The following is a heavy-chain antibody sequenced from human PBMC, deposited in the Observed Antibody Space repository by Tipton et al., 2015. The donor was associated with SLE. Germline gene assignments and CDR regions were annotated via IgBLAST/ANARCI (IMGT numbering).Heavy chain of an antibody. CDR3: ARIIGRYYLGGFRFDY. CDR2: IYYSGTT. V-gene: IGHV4-59*01. CDR1: GGSISSYY. Sequence: TLSLTCTVSGGSISSYYWCWIRQPPGKGLEWIGYIYYSGTTSYSPSLKSRVTISVGTSKNQFSLNLRSVTAADTAVYYCARIIGRYYLGGFRFDYWGQGALVTVSS. D-gene: IGHD1-26*01. J-gene: IGHJ4*02.